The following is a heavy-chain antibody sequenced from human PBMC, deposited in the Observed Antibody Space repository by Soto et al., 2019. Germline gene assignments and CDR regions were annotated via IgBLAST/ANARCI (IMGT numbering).Heavy chain of an antibody. Sequence: SVKVACKASGCTFSSYSISWVRQAPGQGLEWMGGIIPIFGTANYAQKFQGRVTITADESTSTAYMELSSLRSEDTAVYYCARERRGAVAFYYWGQGTLVTVSS. V-gene: IGHV1-69*13. CDR3: ARERRGAVAFYY. J-gene: IGHJ4*02. CDR1: GCTFSSYS. D-gene: IGHD6-19*01. CDR2: IIPIFGTA.